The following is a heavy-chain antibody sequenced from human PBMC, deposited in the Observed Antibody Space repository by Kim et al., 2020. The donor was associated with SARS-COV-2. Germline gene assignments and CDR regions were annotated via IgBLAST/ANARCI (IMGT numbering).Heavy chain of an antibody. Sequence: YHPTLKRRVTLSVDTSKNQFSLKLSSVTAADTAVYYCARSVWGDYDVDYWGQGTLVTVSS. D-gene: IGHD3-22*01. V-gene: IGHV4-31*02. CDR3: ARSVWGDYDVDY. J-gene: IGHJ4*02.